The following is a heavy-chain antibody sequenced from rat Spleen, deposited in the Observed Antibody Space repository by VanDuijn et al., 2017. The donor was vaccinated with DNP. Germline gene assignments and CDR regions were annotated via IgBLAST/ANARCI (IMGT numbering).Heavy chain of an antibody. V-gene: IGHV5-22*01. D-gene: IGHD1-4*01. CDR1: GFTFSDYY. CDR2: IRYDGYST. CDR3: ARHVLPLRVWDY. Sequence: EVQLVASGGGLVQPGRSLKLSCAASGFTFSDYYMAWVRQAPTKGLEWVACIRYDGYSTYFGDSVKGRFTISRDNAKSTLYLQMNSLRSEDMATYYCARHVLPLRVWDYWGQGVMVTVSS. J-gene: IGHJ2*01.